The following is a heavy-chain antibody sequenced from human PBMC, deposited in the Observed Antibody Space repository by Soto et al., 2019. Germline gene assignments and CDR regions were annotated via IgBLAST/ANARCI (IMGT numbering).Heavy chain of an antibody. J-gene: IGHJ4*02. D-gene: IGHD3-16*01. CDR2: IWFDGSNK. Sequence: QVQLVESGGGVVQPGKSLRLSCAVSGLTFSDYGMHWVRQAPGKGLEWVAVIWFDGSNKYYAESVKGRFTISRDNSKNTLYLQLTSLRAEDTAMYYCARGLPKNLYYFDYWGQGTLVTVSS. CDR1: GLTFSDYG. CDR3: ARGLPKNLYYFDY. V-gene: IGHV3-33*01.